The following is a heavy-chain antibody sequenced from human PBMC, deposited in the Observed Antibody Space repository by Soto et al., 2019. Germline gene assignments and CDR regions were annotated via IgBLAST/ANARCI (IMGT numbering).Heavy chain of an antibody. CDR3: ATFREPPDGGWFDP. CDR1: GYSFTSYG. D-gene: IGHD1-26*01. J-gene: IGHJ5*02. CDR2: ISTYSGHT. V-gene: IGHV1-18*01. Sequence: QAHLVQSGGEVQKPGASVKVSCKASGYSFTSYGINWVRQAPGQGLEWMGWISTYSGHTNYAQKFQGRVTMTTDTSTDTVYMALRTLRSDDTAVYYCATFREPPDGGWFDPWGQGTLVTVSS.